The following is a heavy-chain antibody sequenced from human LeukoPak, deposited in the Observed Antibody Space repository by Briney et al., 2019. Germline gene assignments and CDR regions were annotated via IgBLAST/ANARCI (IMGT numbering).Heavy chain of an antibody. CDR2: IKWDGIET. J-gene: IGHJ5*02. Sequence: GGSLRLSCAASGFTFSTYWMTWVRQAPGKGLEWVANIKWDGIETYYVDSVKGRFAISRNNAKNSLYLQMNNLRDEDTAVYYCAKNHVTVPNGDWFGPWGQGTLVTVSS. CDR3: AKNHVTVPNGDWFGP. D-gene: IGHD4-11*01. CDR1: GFTFSTYW. V-gene: IGHV3-7*01.